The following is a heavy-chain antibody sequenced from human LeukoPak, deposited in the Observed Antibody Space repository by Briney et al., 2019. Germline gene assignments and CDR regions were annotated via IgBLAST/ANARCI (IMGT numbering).Heavy chain of an antibody. CDR2: ISSSGTYP. Sequence: SLRLSCGPSRFAFPVYATAWGRPAPGEGLGWVAGISSSGTYPYHADSVKGRFTISRDNSKDTVYLQMNSLRVEDTAVYYCAKSSYSGYVWGYMAQDWGQGTLVTISS. CDR3: AKSSYSGYVWGYMAQD. V-gene: IGHV3-23*01. CDR1: RFAFPVYA. J-gene: IGHJ1*01. D-gene: IGHD5-12*01.